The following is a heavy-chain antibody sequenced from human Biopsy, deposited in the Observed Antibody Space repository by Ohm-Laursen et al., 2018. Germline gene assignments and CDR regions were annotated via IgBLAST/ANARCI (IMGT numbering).Heavy chain of an antibody. D-gene: IGHD1-26*01. CDR3: ARLNSGTYDASDL. J-gene: IGHJ3*01. Sequence: GSLRLSCTASGFALNLYEMNWVRQAPGKGMAWISSIYGGGSPVSYAVSVKGRFTISRDNAQNSLYLHMNSLRAEDTAVYYCARLNSGTYDASDLWGQGTMVIVSS. CDR1: GFALNLYE. V-gene: IGHV3-48*03. CDR2: IYGGGSPV.